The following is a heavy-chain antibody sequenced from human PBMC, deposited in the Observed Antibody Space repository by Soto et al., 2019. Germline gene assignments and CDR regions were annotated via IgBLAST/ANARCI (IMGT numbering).Heavy chain of an antibody. V-gene: IGHV3-21*01. Sequence: PGKGLEWVSSVSSSSSYIYYADSVKGRFTISRDNAKNSLYLQMNSLRAEDTAVYYCATFFFQAEDGIRDVRSVSAFLLNRSSDL. J-gene: IGHJ2*01. D-gene: IGHD3-10*02. CDR2: VSSSSSYI. CDR3: ATFFFQAEDGIRDVRSVSAFLLNRSSDL.